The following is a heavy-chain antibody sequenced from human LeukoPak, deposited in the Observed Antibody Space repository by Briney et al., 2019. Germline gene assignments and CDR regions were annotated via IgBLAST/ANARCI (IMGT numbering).Heavy chain of an antibody. V-gene: IGHV4-39*01. J-gene: IGHJ4*02. CDR3: ARRLHSSSFDY. CDR2: IYYSGST. D-gene: IGHD6-13*01. Sequence: SETLSLTCAVSGGSFSGYYWTWIRQPPGKGLEWIGSIYYSGSTYYNPSLKSRVTISVDTSKNQFSLKLSSVTAADTAVYYCARRLHSSSFDYWGQGTLVTVSS. CDR1: GGSFSGYY.